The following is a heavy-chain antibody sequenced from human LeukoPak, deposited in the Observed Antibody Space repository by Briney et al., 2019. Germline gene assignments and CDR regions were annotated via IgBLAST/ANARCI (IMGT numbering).Heavy chain of an antibody. V-gene: IGHV3-23*01. CDR2: ISGSGGST. Sequence: GGSLRLSCAAWVFTLSIYAMSGVRQAPGGGLEGVSAISGSGGSTYYADSVKGRFTISRDDSKNTLYLQMNSLRAEDTAVYYCASGYSGYDYYFDYWGQGTLVTVSS. J-gene: IGHJ4*02. D-gene: IGHD5-12*01. CDR1: VFTLSIYA. CDR3: ASGYSGYDYYFDY.